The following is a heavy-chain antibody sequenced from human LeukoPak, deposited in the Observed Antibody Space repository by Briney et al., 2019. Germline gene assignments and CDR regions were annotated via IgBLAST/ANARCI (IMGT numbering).Heavy chain of an antibody. D-gene: IGHD6-13*01. CDR1: GXSITTGSYY. CDR2: IYYTGST. CDR3: ARLSAAGTISVDS. V-gene: IGHV4-39*01. J-gene: IGHJ4*02. Sequence: SETLSLTCTVSGXSITTGSYYWGWIRQPPGKGLEWIGNIYYTGSTYYNPSLKSRVTISVDTSKNQFSLNLSSVTAADTAVYYCARLSAAGTISVDSWGQGTLVTVSS.